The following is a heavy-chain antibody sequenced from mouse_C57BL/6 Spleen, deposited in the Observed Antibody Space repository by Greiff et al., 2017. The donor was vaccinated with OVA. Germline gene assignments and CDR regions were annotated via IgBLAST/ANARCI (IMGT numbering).Heavy chain of an antibody. CDR2: IHPNSGST. CDR3: ARSRQLRSYAMDY. D-gene: IGHD3-2*02. J-gene: IGHJ4*01. V-gene: IGHV1-64*01. Sequence: VQLQQPGAELVKPGASVKLSCKASGYTFTSYWMHWVKQRPGQGLEWIGMIHPNSGSTNYNEKFKSKATLTVDKSSSTAYMQLSSLTSEDSAVYYCARSRQLRSYAMDYWGQGTSVTVSS. CDR1: GYTFTSYW.